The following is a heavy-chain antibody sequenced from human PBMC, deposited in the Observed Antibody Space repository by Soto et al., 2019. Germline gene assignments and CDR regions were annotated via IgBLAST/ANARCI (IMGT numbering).Heavy chain of an antibody. D-gene: IGHD3-22*01. V-gene: IGHV3-23*01. J-gene: IGHJ4*02. CDR3: AKGSGYFDSSGFYEPLDY. CDR1: GFSFSRYA. Sequence: GGSLRLSCAASGFSFSRYAMTWVRQGPGPGLEWVSLISGGATDTYYADSVKGRFTISRDNSKNTLYLQMNSLRAEDTAVYYCAKGSGYFDSSGFYEPLDYWGQGIRVTVSS. CDR2: ISGGATDT.